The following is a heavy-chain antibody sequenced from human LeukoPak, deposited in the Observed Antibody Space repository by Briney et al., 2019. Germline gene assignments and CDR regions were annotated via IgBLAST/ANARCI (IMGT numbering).Heavy chain of an antibody. Sequence: PSETLSLTCAVSGGSISSSNWWSCVRQPPGKGLEWIGEIYHSGSTNYNPSLKSRVTISVDKSRNQFSLKLSSVPAADTAVYYCASKGAFFDILTGYYTRGFDYWGQGTLVTVSS. CDR3: ASKGAFFDILTGYYTRGFDY. J-gene: IGHJ4*02. CDR2: IYHSGST. D-gene: IGHD3-9*01. V-gene: IGHV4-4*02. CDR1: GGSISSSNW.